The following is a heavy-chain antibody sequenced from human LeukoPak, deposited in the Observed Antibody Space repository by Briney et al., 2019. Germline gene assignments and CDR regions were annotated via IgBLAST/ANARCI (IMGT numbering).Heavy chain of an antibody. J-gene: IGHJ4*02. CDR3: AKPPRDGSPGY. CDR1: GFIFSSYW. CDR2: IKEDGSEK. V-gene: IGHV3-7*03. D-gene: IGHD5-24*01. Sequence: PGGSLRLSWAASGFIFSSYWMSWVRQAPAKGLEWVANIKEDGSEKYYVDSVKGRFTISRDNAKNSLYLQTNSLRAEDTAVYYCAKPPRDGSPGYWGQGTLVTVSS.